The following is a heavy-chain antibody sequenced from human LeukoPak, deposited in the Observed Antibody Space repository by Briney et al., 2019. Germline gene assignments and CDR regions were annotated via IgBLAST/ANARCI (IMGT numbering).Heavy chain of an antibody. CDR1: GYSFTSHW. CDR3: ARRRGWLQSYFGY. CDR2: IYPGDSDT. Sequence: GESLKISCKGSGYSFTSHWIGWVRQMPGKGLEGMGIIYPGDSDTRYSPPFQGQVTISVDKSISTAYLQWSSLKASDTAMYYCARRRGWLQSYFGYWGQGTLVTVSS. V-gene: IGHV5-51*01. D-gene: IGHD5-24*01. J-gene: IGHJ4*02.